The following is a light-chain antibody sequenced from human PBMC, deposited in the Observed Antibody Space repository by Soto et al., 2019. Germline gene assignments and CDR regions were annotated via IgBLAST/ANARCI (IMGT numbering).Light chain of an antibody. CDR1: QSVTNSY. CDR2: GAS. CDR3: QQYGSSPLT. V-gene: IGKV3-20*01. Sequence: EIVLTQSPGTLSLSPGERATLSCRASQSVTNSYLAWYQQKPGQAPRLLMYGASNRSTGIPDRFSGSGSATDFTLTISRLEPEDFAVYYCQQYGSSPLTFGGGTKVDIK. J-gene: IGKJ4*01.